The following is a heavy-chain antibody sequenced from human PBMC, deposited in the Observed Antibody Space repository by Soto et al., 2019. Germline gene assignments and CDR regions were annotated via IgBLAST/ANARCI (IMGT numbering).Heavy chain of an antibody. CDR3: AQDLGYDFWSGSSGMDV. Sequence: GGSLRLSCAASGFTFSSYAMTWVRQAPGQGLEWVSVISGSAASTYHADSVKGRFSISRDNSKNTLYLQMNSLRAEDTAVYYCAQDLGYDFWSGSSGMDVWGQGTTVTVSS. J-gene: IGHJ6*02. CDR2: ISGSAAST. V-gene: IGHV3-23*01. CDR1: GFTFSSYA. D-gene: IGHD3-3*01.